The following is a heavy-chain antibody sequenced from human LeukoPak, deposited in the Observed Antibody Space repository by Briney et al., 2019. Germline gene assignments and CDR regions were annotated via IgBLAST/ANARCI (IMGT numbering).Heavy chain of an antibody. V-gene: IGHV4-4*02. CDR3: ASKAGMYSSSWPNNWFDP. CDR2: IYHSGST. Sequence: SGTPSLTCAVSGGSISSSNWWSWVRQPPGKGLEWIGEIYHSGSTNYNPSLKSRVTISVDKSKNQFSLKLSSVTAADTAVYYCASKAGMYSSSWPNNWFDPWGQGTLVTVSS. CDR1: GGSISSSNW. J-gene: IGHJ5*02. D-gene: IGHD6-13*01.